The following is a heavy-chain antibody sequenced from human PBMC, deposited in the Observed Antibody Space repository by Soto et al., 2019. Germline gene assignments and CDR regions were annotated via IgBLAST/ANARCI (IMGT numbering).Heavy chain of an antibody. CDR2: MNPNSGNT. CDR3: ARGSYRITIFGVGTPYGMDV. V-gene: IGHV1-8*01. Sequence: QVQLVQSGAEVKKPGASVKVSCKASGYTFTSYDINWVRQATGQGLEWMGWMNPNSGNTGYAQKFQGRVTMTRNTSISTADMELSSLRSEDTAVYYCARGSYRITIFGVGTPYGMDVWGQVTTVTVSS. D-gene: IGHD3-3*01. J-gene: IGHJ6*02. CDR1: GYTFTSYD.